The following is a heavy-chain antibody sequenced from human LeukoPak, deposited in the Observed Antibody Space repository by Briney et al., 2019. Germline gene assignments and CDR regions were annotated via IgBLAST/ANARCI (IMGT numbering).Heavy chain of an antibody. J-gene: IGHJ1*01. Sequence: GGSLRLSCVASGFTFSSYWMSWVRPAPGKGLEWVANIKQDGSEKYYVDSVKGRFTISRDNAKNSLYLQMNSMRAEDTAVYYCARDHGGYCSGGSCYLDEYFQHWGQGTLVTVSS. CDR1: GFTFSSYW. CDR3: ARDHGGYCSGGSCYLDEYFQH. D-gene: IGHD2-15*01. CDR2: IKQDGSEK. V-gene: IGHV3-7*01.